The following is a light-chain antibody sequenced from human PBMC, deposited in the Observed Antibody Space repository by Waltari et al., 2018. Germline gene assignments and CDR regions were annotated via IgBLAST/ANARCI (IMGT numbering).Light chain of an antibody. J-gene: IGLJ2*01. CDR2: ETE. CDR3: GTWDNNLSALV. Sequence: QSVLTPPPSVSAAPGQKVPISCPGSTPNIGNNYVSWYQQLPGAAPKVFIYETEKRPSGIPDRFSGSKSGTSASLGITGLQTGDEAAYYCGTWDNNLSALVFGTGTKLTVL. V-gene: IGLV1-51*02. CDR1: TPNIGNNY.